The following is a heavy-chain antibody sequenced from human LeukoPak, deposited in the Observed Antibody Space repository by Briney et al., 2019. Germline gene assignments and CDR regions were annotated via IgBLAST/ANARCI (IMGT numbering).Heavy chain of an antibody. CDR1: EFTFSSYS. CDR3: AKESLLPAGGTLGS. J-gene: IGHJ5*02. V-gene: IGHV3-48*01. CDR2: ITNSGNSK. D-gene: IGHD6-13*01. Sequence: PGGSLRLSCAASEFTFSSYSMNWVRQAPGKGLEWVSYITNSGNSKSYADSVKGRFTISRDNSKNTLDLQMDSLRAEDTAIYYCAKESLLPAGGTLGSWGQGTLVTVSS.